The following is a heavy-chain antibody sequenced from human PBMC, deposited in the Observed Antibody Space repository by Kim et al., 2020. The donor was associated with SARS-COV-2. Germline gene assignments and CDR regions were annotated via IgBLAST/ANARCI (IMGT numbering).Heavy chain of an antibody. CDR1: GFTVSTNY. CDR2: TYRSGET. Sequence: GGYLRLSCAASGFTVSTNYMSWVRQAPGKGLEWVSLTYRSGETYYADSVKGRFTISRDNSKNTLHLQMNGLRVEDTAVYYCARDLFLGGYNFQYYSGMDVWGQGTPVTVSS. D-gene: IGHD5-12*01. V-gene: IGHV3-66*01. CDR3: ARDLFLGGYNFQYYSGMDV. J-gene: IGHJ6*02.